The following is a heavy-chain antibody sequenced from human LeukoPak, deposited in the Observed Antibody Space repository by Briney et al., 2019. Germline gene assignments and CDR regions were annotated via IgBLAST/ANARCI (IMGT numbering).Heavy chain of an antibody. CDR2: INGSGGST. Sequence: GGSLRLSCAASGFTFSCYGMNWVRQAPGKGLEWVSGINGSGGSTYYAGSVKGRFTISRDNSKNTLYLQMNSLRAEDTAVYYCATPARTDYTDYWGQGTLVTVSS. V-gene: IGHV3-23*01. D-gene: IGHD1-14*01. J-gene: IGHJ4*02. CDR3: ATPARTDYTDY. CDR1: GFTFSCYG.